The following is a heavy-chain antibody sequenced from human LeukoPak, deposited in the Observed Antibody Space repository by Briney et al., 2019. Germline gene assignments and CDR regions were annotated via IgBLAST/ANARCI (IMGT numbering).Heavy chain of an antibody. Sequence: ASVKVSCKAFGYTFTSNYMHWVRQAPGQGPEWMGVISPSGGSTTYAQKFQGRVTLTRDMSTSTDYLELSSLRSEDTAVYYCARDLGLRLESLFDYWGQGTLVTVSS. CDR3: ARDLGLRLESLFDY. D-gene: IGHD4-17*01. V-gene: IGHV1-46*01. CDR1: GYTFTSNY. J-gene: IGHJ4*02. CDR2: ISPSGGST.